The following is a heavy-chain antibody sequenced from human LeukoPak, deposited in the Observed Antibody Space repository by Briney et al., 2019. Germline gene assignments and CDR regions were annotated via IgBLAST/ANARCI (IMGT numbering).Heavy chain of an antibody. CDR3: AELGITMIGGV. V-gene: IGHV3-21*01. J-gene: IGHJ6*04. Sequence: GGSLRLFCAASGFTFSSYSMNWVRQAPGKGLEWVSSISTSSSYIYYADSLKGRFTISRDNAKNSLYLQMNSLRAEDTAVYYCAELGITMIGGVWGKGTTVTISS. CDR1: GFTFSSYS. CDR2: ISTSSSYI. D-gene: IGHD3-10*02.